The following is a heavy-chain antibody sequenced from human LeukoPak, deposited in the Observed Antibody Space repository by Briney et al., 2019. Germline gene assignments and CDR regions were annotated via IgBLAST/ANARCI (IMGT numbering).Heavy chain of an antibody. CDR2: ISYNSETT. CDR1: GFSFSGYA. CDR3: TRSADGAFDN. V-gene: IGHV3-48*04. J-gene: IGHJ3*02. Sequence: GGSLRLSCAASGFSFSGYAMNWVRQTPGKGLEWVSYISYNSETTHYADSVKGRFTISRDNAQNPLYLQMHSLRAEDTAVYYCTRSADGAFDNWGPGTMVTVSS. D-gene: IGHD5-24*01.